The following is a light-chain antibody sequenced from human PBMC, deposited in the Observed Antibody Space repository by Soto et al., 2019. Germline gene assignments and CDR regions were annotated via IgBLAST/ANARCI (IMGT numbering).Light chain of an antibody. CDR3: QQCYSTPFT. Sequence: DIQMTQSPSSLSASVGDRVTITCRASQSISSYLNWYQQKPGKAPKLLIYAASNLQSRVPSRFSGSGSGTDFTLTISSLQPEDFATYYCQQCYSTPFTFGPGTKVHIK. CDR2: AAS. CDR1: QSISSY. V-gene: IGKV1-39*01. J-gene: IGKJ3*01.